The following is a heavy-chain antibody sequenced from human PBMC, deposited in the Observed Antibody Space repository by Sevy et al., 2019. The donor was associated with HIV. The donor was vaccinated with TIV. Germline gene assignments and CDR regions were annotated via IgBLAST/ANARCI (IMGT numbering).Heavy chain of an antibody. V-gene: IGHV3-30-3*01. J-gene: IGHJ6*02. Sequence: GGSLRLSCAASGFTFSSYAMHWVHQAPGKGLEWVAVISYDGSNKYYADSVKGRFTISRDNSKNTLYLQMNSLRAEDTAVYYCASLSIQLWSLYGMDVWGQGTTVTVSS. CDR2: ISYDGSNK. D-gene: IGHD5-18*01. CDR3: ASLSIQLWSLYGMDV. CDR1: GFTFSSYA.